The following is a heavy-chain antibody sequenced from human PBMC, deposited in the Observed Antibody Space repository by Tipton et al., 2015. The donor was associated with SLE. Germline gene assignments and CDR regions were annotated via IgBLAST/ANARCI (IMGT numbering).Heavy chain of an antibody. D-gene: IGHD3-22*01. V-gene: IGHV4-39*07. CDR1: GGSISSSSYY. CDR3: ARVGHGFDSSGYNSRYYYMDV. J-gene: IGHJ6*03. Sequence: TLSLTCTVSGGSISSSSYYWGWIRQPPGKGLEWIGSIYYSGSTYYNPSLSGRVTISFDTSKNQFSLRLTSATAADTAVYYCARVGHGFDSSGYNSRYYYMDVWGKGTTVTVSS. CDR2: IYYSGST.